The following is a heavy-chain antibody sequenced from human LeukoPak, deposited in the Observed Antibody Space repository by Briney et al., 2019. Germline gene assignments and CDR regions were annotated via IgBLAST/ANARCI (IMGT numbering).Heavy chain of an antibody. CDR3: AKDLVGATGLFDY. D-gene: IGHD1-26*01. CDR2: ISYDGRSK. CDR1: GFTFNNYG. V-gene: IGHV3-30*18. J-gene: IGHJ4*02. Sequence: PGGSLRLSCAASGFTFNNYGMHWVRQAPGKGLEWLAVISYDGRSKYYADSVKGRFTISRDNSKNTLYLQMNSLRAEDTAVYYCAKDLVGATGLFDYWGQGTLVTVSA.